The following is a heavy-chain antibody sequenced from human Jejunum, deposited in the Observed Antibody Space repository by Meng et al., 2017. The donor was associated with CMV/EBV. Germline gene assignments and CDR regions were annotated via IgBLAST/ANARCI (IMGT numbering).Heavy chain of an antibody. J-gene: IGHJ4*02. Sequence: GLSLTTSGVAVGWIRPHPGKALEWLAHIYWNDNKFYSTSLKSRLTITKDTSKNQVVLTMTNVDPVDTATYYCAHLDGTTWYYYDYWGQGTLVTVSS. V-gene: IGHV2-5*01. CDR1: GLSLTTSGVA. CDR3: AHLDGTTWYYYDY. D-gene: IGHD5-24*01. CDR2: IYWNDNK.